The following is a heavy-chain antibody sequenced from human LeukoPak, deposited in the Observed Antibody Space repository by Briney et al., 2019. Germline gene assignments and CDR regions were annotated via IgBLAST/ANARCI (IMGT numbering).Heavy chain of an antibody. V-gene: IGHV4-59*08. CDR2: IYYSGST. CDR1: GGSISSYY. D-gene: IGHD4-17*01. J-gene: IGHJ4*02. Sequence: KASETLSLTCTVSGGSISSYYWSWIRQPPGKGLEWIGYIYYSGSTNYNPSLKSRLTISVDTSKNQFSLKLSSVTAADTAVYYRVHGDYGFDYWGQGTLVTVSS. CDR3: VHGDYGFDY.